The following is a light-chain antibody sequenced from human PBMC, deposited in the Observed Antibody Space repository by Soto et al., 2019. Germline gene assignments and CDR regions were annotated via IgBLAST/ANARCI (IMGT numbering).Light chain of an antibody. J-gene: IGLJ3*02. CDR2: EDS. CDR3: CSYAVTNTWV. CDR1: SSGVGTYNL. V-gene: IGLV2-23*01. Sequence: QSALTQPASVSGSPGQSITISCTGTSSGVGTYNLVSWYQQYPGKAPKLIIYEDSKRPSGVSDRFSGSKSGNTASLTISGLQAEDEADYYCCSYAVTNTWVFGGGTKLTVL.